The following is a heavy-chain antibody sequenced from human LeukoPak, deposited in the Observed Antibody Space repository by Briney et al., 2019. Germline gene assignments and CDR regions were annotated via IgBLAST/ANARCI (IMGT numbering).Heavy chain of an antibody. Sequence: GGSLRLSCAASGFTSSTYWMGWVRPAPGKGLEWVANIKQDGSEKYHVDSVKGRFTISRDNAKNSLYLQMNSLRAEHTAMYYCARDSAGNDYWGQGTLVTVSS. J-gene: IGHJ4*02. V-gene: IGHV3-7*01. CDR3: ARDSAGNDY. CDR1: GFTSSTYW. CDR2: IKQDGSEK. D-gene: IGHD6-13*01.